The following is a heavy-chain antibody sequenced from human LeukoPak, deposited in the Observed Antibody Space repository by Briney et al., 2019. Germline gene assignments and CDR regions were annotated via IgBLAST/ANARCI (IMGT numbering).Heavy chain of an antibody. Sequence: PSETLSLTCTVSGGSISSSSYYWGWIRQPPGKGLEWIGSIYYSGSTYYNPSLKSRVTISLDTSKNQFSLKLSSVTAADTAVYYCAREDEFTGGYFDYWGQGILVTVSS. CDR2: IYYSGST. CDR1: GGSISSSSYY. V-gene: IGHV4-39*07. CDR3: AREDEFTGGYFDY. J-gene: IGHJ4*02. D-gene: IGHD3-10*01.